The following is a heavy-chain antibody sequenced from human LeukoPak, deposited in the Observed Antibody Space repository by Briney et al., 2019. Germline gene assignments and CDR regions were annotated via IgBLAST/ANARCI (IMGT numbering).Heavy chain of an antibody. CDR3: ARGRPVDC. V-gene: IGHV3-48*01. J-gene: IGHJ4*02. Sequence: PGGSLRLSCAASGFTFSTHNMNWVRQAPGKGLEWVSYISSSSSTIYYADSVKGRFTISRDNARNSLYLQMNSLRAEDTAVYYCARGRPVDCWGQGTLVTVSS. CDR2: ISSSSSTI. CDR1: GFTFSTHN.